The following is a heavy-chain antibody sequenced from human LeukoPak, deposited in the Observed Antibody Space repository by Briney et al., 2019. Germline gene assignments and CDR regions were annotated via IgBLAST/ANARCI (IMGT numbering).Heavy chain of an antibody. CDR2: IYYSGST. D-gene: IGHD5-24*01. Sequence: SETLSLTCAVSGGSISSGGYSWSWIRQPPGKGLEWIGYIYYSGSTNYNPSLKSRVTISVDTSKNQFSLKLSSVTAADTAVYYCAREGRDGYNIDYWGQGTLVTVSS. V-gene: IGHV4-61*08. CDR3: AREGRDGYNIDY. CDR1: GGSISSGGYS. J-gene: IGHJ4*02.